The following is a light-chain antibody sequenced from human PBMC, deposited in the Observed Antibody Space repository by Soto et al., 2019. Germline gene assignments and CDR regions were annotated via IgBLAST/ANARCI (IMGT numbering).Light chain of an antibody. V-gene: IGKV1-5*01. CDR2: DAS. Sequence: DIPLTQSLSTLSASLLDRVPMXFRASQSISKWFAWYQQKPGTAPKLLIYDASNLESGVPSRFSGSGSGTEFTLTIRSLQPDDFATYYCQQYDSYSPLTFGGGTKVDI. J-gene: IGKJ4*01. CDR1: QSISKW. CDR3: QQYDSYSPLT.